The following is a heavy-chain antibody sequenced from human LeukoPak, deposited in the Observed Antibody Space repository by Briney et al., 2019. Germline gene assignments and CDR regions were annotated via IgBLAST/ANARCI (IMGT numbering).Heavy chain of an antibody. CDR2: IYYSGST. CDR1: GGSISSGGYY. J-gene: IGHJ5*02. Sequence: SETLSLTCTVSGGSISSGGYYWSWIRQHPGKGLEWIGYIYYSGSTYYNPSLKSRVTISVDTSKNQFSLKLSSVTAADAAVYYCARRAAMATNWFDPWGQGTLVTVSS. V-gene: IGHV4-31*03. CDR3: ARRAAMATNWFDP. D-gene: IGHD5-18*01.